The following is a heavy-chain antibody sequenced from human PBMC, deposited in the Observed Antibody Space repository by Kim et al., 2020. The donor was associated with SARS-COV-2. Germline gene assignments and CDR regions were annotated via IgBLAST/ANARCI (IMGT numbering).Heavy chain of an antibody. CDR2: ISYDGSNK. D-gene: IGHD3-10*01. CDR3: AKDGPLLWFGELLSPEPDY. Sequence: GGSLRLSCAASGFTFSSYGMHWVRQAPGKGLEWVAVISYDGSNKYYADSVKGRFTISRDNSKNTLYLQMNSLRAEDTAVYYCAKDGPLLWFGELLSPEPDYWGQGTLVTVSS. J-gene: IGHJ4*02. CDR1: GFTFSSYG. V-gene: IGHV3-30*18.